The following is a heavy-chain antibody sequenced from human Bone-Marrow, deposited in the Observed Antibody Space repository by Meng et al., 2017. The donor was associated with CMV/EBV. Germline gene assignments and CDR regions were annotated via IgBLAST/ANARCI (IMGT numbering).Heavy chain of an antibody. V-gene: IGHV1-69*05. CDR3: ARARPVQYEPRLLSGMDV. J-gene: IGHJ6*02. CDR1: GGTFSSYA. D-gene: IGHD1-14*01. Sequence: SVKVSCKASGGTFSSYAISWVRQAPGQGLEWMGGIIPIFGTANYAQKFQGRVTITTDESTSTAYMELSSLRSEDTAVYYCARARPVQYEPRLLSGMDVWGQGTTVTVSS. CDR2: IIPIFGTA.